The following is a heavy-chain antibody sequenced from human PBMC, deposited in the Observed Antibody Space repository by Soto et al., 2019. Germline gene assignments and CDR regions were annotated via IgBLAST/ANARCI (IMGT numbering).Heavy chain of an antibody. CDR1: GFSFSRYA. V-gene: IGHV3-23*01. J-gene: IGHJ5*02. Sequence: GGSLTLACAASGFSFSRYAMSWVRQAPGKGLEWVGAISGSGGSTYYADSVKGRFTISRDNSKNTLYLQMNSLRAEDTAVYYCAKDSAYSAILTGYLPWGQGTLVTVSS. CDR3: AKDSAYSAILTGYLP. CDR2: ISGSGGST. D-gene: IGHD3-9*01.